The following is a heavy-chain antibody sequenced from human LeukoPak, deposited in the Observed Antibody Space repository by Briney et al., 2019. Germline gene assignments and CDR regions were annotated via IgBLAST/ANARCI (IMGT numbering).Heavy chain of an antibody. CDR2: ISYDGSNK. CDR1: GFTFSSYG. CDR3: ARDPGWELLSRQGYFDY. V-gene: IGHV3-30*03. J-gene: IGHJ4*02. D-gene: IGHD1-26*01. Sequence: QPGGSLRLSCAASGFTFSSYGMHWVRQAPGKGLEWAAVISYDGSNKYYADSVKGRFTISRDNSKNTLYLQMNSLRAEDTAVYYCARDPGWELLSRQGYFDYWGQGTLVTVSS.